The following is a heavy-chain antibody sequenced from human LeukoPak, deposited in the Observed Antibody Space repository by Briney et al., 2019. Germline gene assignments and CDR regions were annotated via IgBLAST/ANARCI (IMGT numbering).Heavy chain of an antibody. D-gene: IGHD6-13*01. V-gene: IGHV1-69*01. Sequence: SVKVSCKTSGGTFSSYAISGVRQAPGQGLEWMGGIIPIFGTANYAQKFQGRVTITADESTSTAYMELSSLRSEDTAVYYCARDSGRGFYSSSDYWGQGTLVTVSS. CDR1: GGTFSSYA. J-gene: IGHJ4*02. CDR2: IIPIFGTA. CDR3: ARDSGRGFYSSSDY.